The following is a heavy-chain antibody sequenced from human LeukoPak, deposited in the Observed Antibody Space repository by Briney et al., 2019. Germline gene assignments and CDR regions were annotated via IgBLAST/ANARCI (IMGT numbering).Heavy chain of an antibody. CDR1: GFTFSSYG. Sequence: GGSLRLSCAASGFTFSSYGMHWVRQAPGKGLEWVAFIRYDGSNKYYADSVKGRFTISRDNSKNTLYLQMNSLRAEDTAVYYCAKDQTVMVTCGFDYWGQGTLVTVSS. D-gene: IGHD5-18*01. V-gene: IGHV3-30*02. CDR3: AKDQTVMVTCGFDY. CDR2: IRYDGSNK. J-gene: IGHJ4*02.